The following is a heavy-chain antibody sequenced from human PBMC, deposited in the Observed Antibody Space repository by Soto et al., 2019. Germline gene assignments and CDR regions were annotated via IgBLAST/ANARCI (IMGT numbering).Heavy chain of an antibody. CDR2: IIPMFGST. Sequence: SVKVSCKASGGTFSHSTVAWVRQAPGHRPEWMGMIIPMFGSTNSAQEFRDRVTFSADTYTNTAYMELSSLRSEDTAVYYCATPSGLLGQYSALPDNWGQGTLVTVSS. V-gene: IGHV1-69*08. J-gene: IGHJ4*02. CDR1: GGTFSHST. D-gene: IGHD5-12*01. CDR3: ATPSGLLGQYSALPDN.